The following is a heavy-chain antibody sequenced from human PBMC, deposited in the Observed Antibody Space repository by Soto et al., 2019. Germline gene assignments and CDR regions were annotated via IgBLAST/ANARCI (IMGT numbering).Heavy chain of an antibody. CDR3: ARVGTLSPHLDY. Sequence: PGGSLRLSCEASGFTFSSYSMNWVRQAPGKGLEWVSSISSSSSYIYYADSVKGRFTISRDNAKNSLYLQMNSLRAEDTAVYYCARVGTLSPHLDYWGQGTLVTVSS. V-gene: IGHV3-21*01. CDR2: ISSSSSYI. CDR1: GFTFSSYS. J-gene: IGHJ4*02. D-gene: IGHD1-1*01.